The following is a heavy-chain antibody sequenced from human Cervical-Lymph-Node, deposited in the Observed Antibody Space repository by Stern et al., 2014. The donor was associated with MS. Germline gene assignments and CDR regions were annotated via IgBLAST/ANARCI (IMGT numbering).Heavy chain of an antibody. CDR1: GFTFLSSA. J-gene: IGHJ6*02. V-gene: IGHV1-58*02. CDR2: IYVDGADT. D-gene: IGHD3-10*01. Sequence: QLVQSGPEVKRPGTSVRVSCKASGFTFLSSAMQWVRQTRGQRLEWIGIIYVDGADTRYAQKFHARVTISSDRSTSTVNMELSSLRSEDWAVHYCAAEGVYIRSGISPYAGMDVWGQGTTVTVSS. CDR3: AAEGVYIRSGISPYAGMDV.